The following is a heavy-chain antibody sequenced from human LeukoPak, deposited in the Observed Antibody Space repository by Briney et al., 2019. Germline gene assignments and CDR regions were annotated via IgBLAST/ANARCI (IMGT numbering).Heavy chain of an antibody. V-gene: IGHV3-48*03. J-gene: IGHJ6*03. CDR1: GFSFSDYE. CDR2: IDISGNTI. CDR3: ARVRKDIQSMVRGKNYYYYYMDG. D-gene: IGHD3-10*01. Sequence: PGGSLRLSCAASGFSFSDYEMNWVRRAPGKGLEWLSHIDISGNTIHYADSVEGRFTISRDNAKNSVYLQMNSLRAEDTAVYYCARVRKDIQSMVRGKNYYYYYMDGWGKGTTVTISS.